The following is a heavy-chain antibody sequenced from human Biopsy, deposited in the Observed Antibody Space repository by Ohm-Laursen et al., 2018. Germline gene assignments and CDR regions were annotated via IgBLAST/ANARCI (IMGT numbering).Heavy chain of an antibody. CDR2: INPSGSTT. Sequence: SVTASRKASGYSFTSYYTHWARQAPGQGLGWMGLINPSGSTTSYPQIFQGRVTMTSDTSKSTVYMELSSLRSADTAFYFCARNTCLYGDLYYFDYWGQGTLVTVSS. V-gene: IGHV1-46*01. J-gene: IGHJ4*02. D-gene: IGHD3-16*01. CDR3: ARNTCLYGDLYYFDY. CDR1: GYSFTSYY.